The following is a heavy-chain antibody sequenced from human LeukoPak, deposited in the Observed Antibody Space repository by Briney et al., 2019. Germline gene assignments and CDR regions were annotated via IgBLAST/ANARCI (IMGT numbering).Heavy chain of an antibody. J-gene: IGHJ4*02. Sequence: GRSLRLSCAASGLTFDDYAMHWVRQAPGKGLEWVSGISWNSGTIGYADSVKGRFTISRDNAKNSLYLQMNSLRAEDMALYHCARESEGDYEGYFDYWGQGTLVTVSS. CDR2: ISWNSGTI. V-gene: IGHV3-9*03. D-gene: IGHD4-17*01. CDR1: GLTFDDYA. CDR3: ARESEGDYEGYFDY.